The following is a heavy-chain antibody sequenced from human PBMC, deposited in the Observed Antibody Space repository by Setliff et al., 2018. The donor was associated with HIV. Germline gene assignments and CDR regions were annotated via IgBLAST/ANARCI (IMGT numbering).Heavy chain of an antibody. V-gene: IGHV5-51*01. D-gene: IGHD1-7*01. CDR2: INPGDSDT. CDR3: ARRLSANSFDY. Sequence: GESLKISCKVSGYSFTNYWIGWVRQMAGKGLEWMGIINPGDSDTRYSAPFQGQVTISADKSVSTAYLQWSSLKASDTAMYYCARRLSANSFDYWGQGTLVTVSS. J-gene: IGHJ4*02. CDR1: GYSFTNYW.